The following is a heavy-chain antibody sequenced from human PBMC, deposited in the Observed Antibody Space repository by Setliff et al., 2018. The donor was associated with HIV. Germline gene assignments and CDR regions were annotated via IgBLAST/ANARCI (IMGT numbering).Heavy chain of an antibody. V-gene: IGHV4-39*01. Sequence: SETLSLTCTVSGDSITSGHFYWGWIRQAPGKGLEWTGNILDGRVTFFNPSLRGRVTISIDASKNQVSLNLRSVTAADSAVYHCARPHSGRGGGAYFDPWGQGILVTVSS. CDR2: ILDGRVT. J-gene: IGHJ5*02. CDR1: GDSITSGHFY. D-gene: IGHD6-19*01. CDR3: ARPHSGRGGGAYFDP.